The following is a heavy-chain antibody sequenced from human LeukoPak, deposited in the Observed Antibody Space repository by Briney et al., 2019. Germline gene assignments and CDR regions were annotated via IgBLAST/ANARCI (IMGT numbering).Heavy chain of an antibody. J-gene: IGHJ4*02. CDR1: GFTFNLYA. CDR3: AKASWVSYADAVL. CDR2: IRGAGET. Sequence: PGGSLRLSCAASGFTFNLYAMSWVRQAPARGLEWVGSIRGAGETFYADSVKGRFTLSRDDPRNSVYLHLNNLRVEDTAVYYCAKASWVSYADAVLWGQGTVVTVS. V-gene: IGHV3-23*01. D-gene: IGHD3-10*01.